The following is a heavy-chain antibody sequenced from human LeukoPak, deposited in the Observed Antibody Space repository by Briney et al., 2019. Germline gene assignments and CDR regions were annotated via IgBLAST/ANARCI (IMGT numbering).Heavy chain of an antibody. Sequence: SETLSLTCAVYGGSFSGYYWSWLRQPPGKGLEWIGEINHSGSTNYNPSLKSRVTISVDTSKNQFSLKLSSVTAADTAVYYCARGGKEYTNIAAAGAASFDYWSQGTLVTVSS. CDR3: ARGGKEYTNIAAAGAASFDY. CDR2: INHSGST. D-gene: IGHD6-13*01. J-gene: IGHJ4*02. V-gene: IGHV4-34*01. CDR1: GGSFSGYY.